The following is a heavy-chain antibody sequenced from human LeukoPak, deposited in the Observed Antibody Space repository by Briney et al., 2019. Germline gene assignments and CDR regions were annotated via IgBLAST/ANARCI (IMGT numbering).Heavy chain of an antibody. CDR1: GGSISSGEYY. D-gene: IGHD6-13*01. V-gene: IGHV4-31*03. CDR3: ARGTFFGRRQLVLGGGVDY. J-gene: IGHJ4*02. Sequence: ASQTLSLTCTVSGGSISSGEYYWNWIRQHPGKGLEWIGYIYYSGNTYYNPSIKSRVTISVDTSKNQFSLKLSSVTAADTAVYHCARGTFFGRRQLVLGGGVDYWGQGTLVTVSS. CDR2: IYYSGNT.